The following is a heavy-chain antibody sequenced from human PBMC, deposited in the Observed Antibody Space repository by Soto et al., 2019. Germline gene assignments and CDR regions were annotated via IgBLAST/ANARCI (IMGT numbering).Heavy chain of an antibody. CDR2: IYSSGST. CDR1: GGTIIAYD. V-gene: IGHV4-4*07. D-gene: IGHD3-3*01. Sequence: LVTQSLSCTVSGGTIIAYDGSWIRQPAGKVLEWIGRIYSSGSTKYNPSLQSRVTMSLDTSNNQFSLRLTSVTAADTAVYYCARGQRFSAWFAPWGKGTLVP. J-gene: IGHJ5*02. CDR3: ARGQRFSAWFAP.